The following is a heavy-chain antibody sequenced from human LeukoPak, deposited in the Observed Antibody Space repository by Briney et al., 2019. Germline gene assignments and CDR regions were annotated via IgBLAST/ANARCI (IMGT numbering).Heavy chain of an antibody. CDR3: AKENVDYYGSGSYS. V-gene: IGHV3-30*02. CDR1: GFTFSSYG. Sequence: GGSLRLSCAASGFTFSSYGMHWVRQAPGKGLEWVAFIRYDGSNKYYADSVKGRFTISRDNSKNTLYLQMNSLRAEDTAVYYCAKENVDYYGSGSYSWGQGTLVTVSS. J-gene: IGHJ5*02. D-gene: IGHD3-10*01. CDR2: IRYDGSNK.